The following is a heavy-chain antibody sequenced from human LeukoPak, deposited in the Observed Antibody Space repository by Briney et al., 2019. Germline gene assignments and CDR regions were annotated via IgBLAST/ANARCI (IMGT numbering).Heavy chain of an antibody. Sequence: ASVKVSCKASGYTFTTYGISWVRQAPGQRLQWMGWISAYNGNTNYAQKLQDRVTMTTDTSTSTTYMELRSLRSDDTAVYYSARDPGEMIVATTFDYWGQGTLVTVSS. CDR1: GYTFTTYG. V-gene: IGHV1-18*01. D-gene: IGHD5-12*01. CDR3: ARDPGEMIVATTFDY. CDR2: ISAYNGNT. J-gene: IGHJ4*02.